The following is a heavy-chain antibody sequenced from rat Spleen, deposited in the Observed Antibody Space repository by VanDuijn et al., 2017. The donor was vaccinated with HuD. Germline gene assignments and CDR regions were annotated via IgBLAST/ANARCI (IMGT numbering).Heavy chain of an antibody. CDR3: ARRHYGYTDYFDY. J-gene: IGHJ2*01. V-gene: IGHV3-3*01. Sequence: VQLQESGPGLVKPSQSLSLTCSVAAYSITSSYRWNWIRQFPGNKLEWMGNINIAGSSNYNPSLKSRISITRDTSKNQFFLQVNSVTAEDTATFYCARRHYGYTDYFDYWGQGVMVTVSS. CDR1: AYSITSSYR. D-gene: IGHD1-9*01. CDR2: INIAGSS.